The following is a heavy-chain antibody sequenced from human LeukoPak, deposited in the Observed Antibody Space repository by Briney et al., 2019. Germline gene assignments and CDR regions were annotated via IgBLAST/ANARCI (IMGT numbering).Heavy chain of an antibody. CDR2: IIPSSSTI. D-gene: IGHD3-22*01. V-gene: IGHV3-48*01. CDR1: GFTFSSYS. Sequence: GGSLTLSCAASGFTFSSYSMNWVRQAPGKGLEWVSYIIPSSSTIYYADSVKGRFTISRDKAKNSMYLQMNSLRAEDTAVYYCARDFSYYESSGYYYGEDYWGQGTLVTVSS. J-gene: IGHJ4*02. CDR3: ARDFSYYESSGYYYGEDY.